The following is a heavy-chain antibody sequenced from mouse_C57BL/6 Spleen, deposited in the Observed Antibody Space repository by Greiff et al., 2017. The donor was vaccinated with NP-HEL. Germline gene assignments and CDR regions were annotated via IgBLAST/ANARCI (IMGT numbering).Heavy chain of an antibody. D-gene: IGHD2-5*01. CDR3: ASRGAYYSNFYYFDY. V-gene: IGHV1-80*01. J-gene: IGHJ2*01. Sequence: QVQLQQSGAELVKPGASVKISCKASGYAFSSYWMNWVKQRPGKGLEWIGQIYPGDGDTNYNGKFKGKATLTADKSSSTAYMQLSSLTSEDSAVYFCASRGAYYSNFYYFDYWGQGTTLTVSS. CDR2: IYPGDGDT. CDR1: GYAFSSYW.